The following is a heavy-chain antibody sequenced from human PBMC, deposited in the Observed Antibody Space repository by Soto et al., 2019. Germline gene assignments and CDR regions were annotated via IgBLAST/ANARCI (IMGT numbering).Heavy chain of an antibody. CDR2: ISGYNGNT. CDR3: AREGQAPYYYDGMDV. CDR1: GYTFTNYG. Sequence: QVQVVQSGDEVKKPGASVKVSCKASGYTFTNYGFSWVRQAPGQGLEWMGWISGYNGNTKYAEKFQGRVTMTTDTSQSTANMELRSLRSDDTDEYYGAREGQAPYYYDGMDVWGQGTAGTDAS. V-gene: IGHV1-18*01. J-gene: IGHJ6*02.